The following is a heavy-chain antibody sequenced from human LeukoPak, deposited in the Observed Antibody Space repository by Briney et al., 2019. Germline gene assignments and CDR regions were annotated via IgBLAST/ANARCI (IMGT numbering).Heavy chain of an antibody. D-gene: IGHD3-22*01. V-gene: IGHV3-7*01. J-gene: IGHJ6*02. Sequence: GGSLRLSCAASGFTFSSYWMSWVRQAPGKGLEWVANIKQDGSEKYYVDSVKGRFTISRDNAKNSLYLQMNSLRAEDTAVYYCAKQITMIVVVKNGMAVWGQGTTVTVSS. CDR3: AKQITMIVVVKNGMAV. CDR2: IKQDGSEK. CDR1: GFTFSSYW.